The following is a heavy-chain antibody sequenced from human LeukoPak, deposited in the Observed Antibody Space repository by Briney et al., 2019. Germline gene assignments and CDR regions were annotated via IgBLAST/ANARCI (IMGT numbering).Heavy chain of an antibody. CDR2: VSSSGSTI. CDR3: AKDGGSYSLFAFDI. Sequence: GGSLRLSCAASGFTFSSYEMNWVRQAPGKGLEWVSYVSSSGSTIYYADSVKGRFTISRDNAKNSLYLQMNSLRAEDMALYYCAKDGGSYSLFAFDIWGQGTMVTVSS. V-gene: IGHV3-48*03. CDR1: GFTFSSYE. D-gene: IGHD2-15*01. J-gene: IGHJ3*02.